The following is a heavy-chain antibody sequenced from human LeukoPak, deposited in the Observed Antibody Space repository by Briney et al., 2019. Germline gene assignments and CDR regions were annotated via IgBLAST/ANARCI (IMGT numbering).Heavy chain of an antibody. J-gene: IGHJ5*02. CDR2: INSDGSST. Sequence: GGSLRLSCAASGFTFSSYWMHWVRQAPGKGLVWVSRINSDGSSTSYADSVKGRFTISRDNAKNTLYLQMNSLRAEDTAVYYCASICCGGDCYPAWGQGTLVTVSS. CDR3: ASICCGGDCYPA. D-gene: IGHD2-21*02. CDR1: GFTFSSYW. V-gene: IGHV3-74*01.